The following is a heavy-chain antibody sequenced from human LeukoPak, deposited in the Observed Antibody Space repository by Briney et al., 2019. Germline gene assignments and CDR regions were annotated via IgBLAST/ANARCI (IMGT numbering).Heavy chain of an antibody. CDR2: IFGNGDTT. J-gene: IGHJ4*02. D-gene: IGHD3-10*01. Sequence: GGSLRLSCAASGFSFSSYAMNWVRQAPGKGLEWVSIIFGNGDTTYYADSVKGRFTVSRDNSKDTLYLQMNDLRPDDTAIYYCARRNTMVRGGPCFDYWGQGLLVTVSS. CDR3: ARRNTMVRGGPCFDY. CDR1: GFSFSSYA. V-gene: IGHV3-23*01.